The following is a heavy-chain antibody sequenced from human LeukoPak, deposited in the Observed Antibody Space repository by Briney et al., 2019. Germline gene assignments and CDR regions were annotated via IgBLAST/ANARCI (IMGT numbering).Heavy chain of an antibody. CDR2: MNPNSGNT. CDR1: GYTFTSYD. V-gene: IGHV1-8*01. CDR3: AAYSSGWYSTGNDAFDI. J-gene: IGHJ3*02. D-gene: IGHD6-19*01. Sequence: ASVKVSCKASGYTFTSYDINWVRQATGQGLEWMGWMNPNSGNTGYAQKFQGRVTMTRNTSISTAYMELSSLRSEDTAVYYCAAYSSGWYSTGNDAFDIWGQGTVVTVSS.